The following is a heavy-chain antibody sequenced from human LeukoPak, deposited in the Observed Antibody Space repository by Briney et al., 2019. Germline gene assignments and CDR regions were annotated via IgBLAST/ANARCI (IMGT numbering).Heavy chain of an antibody. J-gene: IGHJ4*02. Sequence: GGSLRLSCAASGFTFSSYAMSWVRQAPGKGLEWVSAISGSGGSTYYADSVKGRFTIPRVNSKNTLYLQMNSLRAEDTAVYYCAKDQDIVVVPAAQDWGQGTLVTVSS. V-gene: IGHV3-23*01. CDR2: ISGSGGST. CDR1: GFTFSSYA. CDR3: AKDQDIVVVPAAQD. D-gene: IGHD2-2*01.